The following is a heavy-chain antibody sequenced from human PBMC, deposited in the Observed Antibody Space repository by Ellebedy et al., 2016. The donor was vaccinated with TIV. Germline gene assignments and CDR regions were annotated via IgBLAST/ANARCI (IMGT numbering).Heavy chain of an antibody. CDR2: IRSTGSDK. CDR3: SRGWSTPDS. J-gene: IGHJ5*01. D-gene: IGHD2-15*01. CDR1: GFTFSNYN. V-gene: IGHV3-21*06. Sequence: PGGSLRLSCVASGFTFSNYNMNWVRQSPGKGLEWVSSIRSTGSDKYYAESVKGRFTISRDNAQDTLFLQMNSLRAEDTAVYFCSRGWSTPDSWGHGTLVIVSS.